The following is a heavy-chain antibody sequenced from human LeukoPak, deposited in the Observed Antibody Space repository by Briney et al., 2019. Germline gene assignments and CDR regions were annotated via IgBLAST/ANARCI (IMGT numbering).Heavy chain of an antibody. CDR1: GFTVSSNY. J-gene: IGHJ4*02. CDR3: ARAYSSSFNFDY. V-gene: IGHV3-66*01. CDR2: IYSGGST. D-gene: IGHD6-6*01. Sequence: GGSLRLSCAASGFTVSSNYMSWVRHAPGEGLEWVSVIYSGGSTYYADSVKGRFTISRDNSKNTLYLQMNSLRAEDTAVYYCARAYSSSFNFDYWGQGTLVTVSS.